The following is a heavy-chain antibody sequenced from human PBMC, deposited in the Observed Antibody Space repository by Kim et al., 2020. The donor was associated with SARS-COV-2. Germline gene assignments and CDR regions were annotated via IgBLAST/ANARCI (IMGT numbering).Heavy chain of an antibody. J-gene: IGHJ4*02. CDR3: VRLRYFDWLFDY. V-gene: IGHV4-39*01. Sequence: DPPLKSGVTISVDTSKNQFSLKLSSVTAADTAVYYCVRLRYFDWLFDYWGQGTLVTVSS. D-gene: IGHD3-9*01.